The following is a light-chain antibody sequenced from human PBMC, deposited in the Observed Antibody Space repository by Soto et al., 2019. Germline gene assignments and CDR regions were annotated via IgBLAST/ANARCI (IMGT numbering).Light chain of an antibody. V-gene: IGKV3-20*01. CDR1: QSVSSIY. Sequence: EIVLTQSPGTLSLSPGERATLSCRASQSVSSIYLAWYQQKPGQAPRLLIYGASSRAAGIPDRFSGSGSGTDFTLTISRREPEDFAVYYCQEYGSSRTFGQETKVEIK. CDR2: GAS. J-gene: IGKJ1*01. CDR3: QEYGSSRT.